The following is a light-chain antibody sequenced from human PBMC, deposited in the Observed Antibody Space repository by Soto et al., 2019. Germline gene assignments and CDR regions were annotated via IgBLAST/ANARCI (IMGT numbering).Light chain of an antibody. J-gene: IGLJ3*02. CDR1: SSSIERNT. CDR3: AAWDDSLNGPV. Sequence: QSVLTQPPSASGTPGQRVTISCSGDSSSIERNTVSWYQQLPGMAPKLLIYSNNQRPSGVPDRFSGSKSGTSASLAISGLQSEDEADYYCAAWDDSLNGPVFGGGTKLTVL. V-gene: IGLV1-44*01. CDR2: SNN.